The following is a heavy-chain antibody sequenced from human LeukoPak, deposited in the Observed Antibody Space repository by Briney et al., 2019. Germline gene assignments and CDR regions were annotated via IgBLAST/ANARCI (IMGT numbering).Heavy chain of an antibody. CDR2: VSGTSEYI. J-gene: IGHJ4*02. CDR3: ARDGYEFWSGYYHGAYFDY. D-gene: IGHD3-3*01. CDR1: GFSFSTYS. V-gene: IGHV3-21*04. Sequence: PGGSLRLSCAASGFSFSTYSMIRVRQAPGKGLEWVSSVSGTSEYIYYADSVRGRFTISRDNAKNSLYLQMNSLRAEDTGVYYCARDGYEFWSGYYHGAYFDYWGQGTLVTVSS.